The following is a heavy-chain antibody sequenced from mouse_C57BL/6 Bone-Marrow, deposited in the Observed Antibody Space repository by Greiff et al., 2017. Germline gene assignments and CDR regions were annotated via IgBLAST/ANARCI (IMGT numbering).Heavy chain of an antibody. V-gene: IGHV14-1*01. CDR3: TTWLQAWFAY. CDR1: GFNIKDYY. Sequence: EVQLQQSGAELVRPGASVKLSCTASGFNIKDYYMHWVKQRPEQGLEWIGRIDPEDGDTEYAPKFQGKATLTADPSSNAAYLQLSSLTSEDTAVYCCTTWLQAWFAYWGQGTLVTVSA. CDR2: IDPEDGDT. D-gene: IGHD2-2*01. J-gene: IGHJ3*01.